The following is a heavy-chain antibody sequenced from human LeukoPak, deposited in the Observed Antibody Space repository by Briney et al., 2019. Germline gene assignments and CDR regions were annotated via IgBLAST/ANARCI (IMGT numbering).Heavy chain of an antibody. D-gene: IGHD3-9*01. Sequence: GGSLRLSCTASGFTFGDYAMSWVRQAPGKGLEGVGFIRSKAYGGTTEYAASVKGRFTISRDDSKSIAYLHMNSLKTEDTAVYYCTRDYDILTGPEWFDPWGQGTLVTVSS. J-gene: IGHJ5*02. CDR1: GFTFGDYA. V-gene: IGHV3-49*04. CDR2: IRSKAYGGTT. CDR3: TRDYDILTGPEWFDP.